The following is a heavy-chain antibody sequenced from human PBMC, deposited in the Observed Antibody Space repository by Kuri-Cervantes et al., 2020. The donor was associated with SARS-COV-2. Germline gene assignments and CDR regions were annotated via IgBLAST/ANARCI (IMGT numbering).Heavy chain of an antibody. CDR3: ARDGGLIADAFDI. V-gene: IGHV1-69*13. D-gene: IGHD3-16*01. CDR2: IIPIFGTA. J-gene: IGHJ3*02. Sequence: SVKVSCKASGGTFSSYAISWVRQAPGQGLEWMGGIIPIFGTANYAQKFQGRVTITADESTSTAYMELSSLRSEDTAVHYCARDGGLIADAFDIWGQGTMVTVSS. CDR1: GGTFSSYA.